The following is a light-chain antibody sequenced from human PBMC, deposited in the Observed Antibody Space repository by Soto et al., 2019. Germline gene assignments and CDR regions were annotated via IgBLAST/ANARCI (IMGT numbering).Light chain of an antibody. Sequence: EIVLTXAPAALXXXPXXXATLXCXXSQSVSTFLAWYQQKPGQAPRLLIYDASNRATGIPARFSGSGSGTDFTLTISSLEPEDFAVYYCQQRSDWPPFTFGPGTKVD. CDR2: DAS. V-gene: IGKV3-11*01. CDR3: QQRSDWPPFT. J-gene: IGKJ3*01. CDR1: QSVSTF.